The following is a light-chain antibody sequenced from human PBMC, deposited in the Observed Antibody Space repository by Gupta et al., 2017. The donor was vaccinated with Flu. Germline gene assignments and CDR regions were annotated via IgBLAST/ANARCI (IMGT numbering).Light chain of an antibody. CDR3: QVWDSSGDRVI. CDR2: DVT. V-gene: IGLV3-21*02. J-gene: IGLJ2*01. Sequence: SYLLTQSPSVSVAPGQTARITRGGNNIGIKNVHWYQQKPDQAPLLVLDDVTYRPSEIPERFSGSKSGNTATLTISRVEAGDEADYNCQVWDSSGDRVIFGGGTKLIVL. CDR1: NIGIKN.